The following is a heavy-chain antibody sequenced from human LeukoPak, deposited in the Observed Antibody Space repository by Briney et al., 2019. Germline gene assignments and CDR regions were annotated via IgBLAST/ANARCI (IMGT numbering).Heavy chain of an antibody. J-gene: IGHJ1*01. D-gene: IGHD6-19*01. Sequence: GGSLRLSCAASGFTFSSYGMQWVRQAPGKGLEWVAVIWYDGSNKYYADSVKGRFTISRDNSKNTLYLQMNSLRAEDTAVYYCAKGAVAGNFAEYFQHWGQGTLVTVSS. CDR2: IWYDGSNK. CDR1: GFTFSSYG. V-gene: IGHV3-33*06. CDR3: AKGAVAGNFAEYFQH.